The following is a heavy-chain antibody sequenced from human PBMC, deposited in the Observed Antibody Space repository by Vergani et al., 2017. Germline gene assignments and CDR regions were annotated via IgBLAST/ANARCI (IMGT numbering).Heavy chain of an antibody. CDR1: GYSFYTYG. CDR3: ARDRWEPHYGMDV. V-gene: IGHV1-18*01. J-gene: IGHJ6*02. CDR2: ISAYNGNT. D-gene: IGHD1-26*01. Sequence: QVQLVQSGAEMKKPGASVKVSCKASGYSFYTYGISWVRQAPGQGLEWMGLISAYNGNTNYAQKLQGRVTMTTDTSTSTAYMELRSLRSDDTAVYYCARDRWEPHYGMDVWGQGTTVTVSS.